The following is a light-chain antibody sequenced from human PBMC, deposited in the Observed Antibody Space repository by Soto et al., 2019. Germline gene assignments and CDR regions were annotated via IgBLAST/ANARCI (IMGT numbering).Light chain of an antibody. CDR1: SSDVGSYNF. J-gene: IGLJ3*02. CDR2: EVS. CDR3: CSYAGCSTWV. V-gene: IGLV2-23*02. Sequence: QSALTQPASVSGSPGQSITISCTGTSSDVGSYNFVSWYQQHPGKAPQFMIYEVSKRPSGVTNRFSGSKSGTTASLTISGLQTDDEADYYCCSYAGCSTWVFGGGTKLTVL.